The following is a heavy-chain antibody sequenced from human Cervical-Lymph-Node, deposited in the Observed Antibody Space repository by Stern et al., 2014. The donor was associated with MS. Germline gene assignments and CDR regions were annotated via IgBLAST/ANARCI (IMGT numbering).Heavy chain of an antibody. CDR2: IYSDGST. D-gene: IGHD1-26*01. Sequence: VQLVESGPGLVKPSETVSLTCAVSGGSVSSKYWNWIRQPPGKGLEWIGYIYSDGSTNHKPSLKSRVVISLDTSTNQFSLSLTSVTAADTAVYYCARVTGRGTRQNWFDSWGQGTLVTVSS. CDR3: ARVTGRGTRQNWFDS. CDR1: GGSVSSKY. V-gene: IGHV4-59*02. J-gene: IGHJ5*01.